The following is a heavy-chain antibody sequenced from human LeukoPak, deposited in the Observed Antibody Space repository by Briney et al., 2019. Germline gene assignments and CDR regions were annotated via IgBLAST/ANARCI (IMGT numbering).Heavy chain of an antibody. J-gene: IGHJ4*02. CDR2: FDPEDGET. Sequence: ASVKVSCKVSGYTLTELSMHWVRQAPGKGLEWMGGFDPEDGETIYAQKFQGRVTMTEDTSTDTAYMELSSLRSEDTAVYYCATGLSSSSIFDYWGQGTLVTVSS. D-gene: IGHD6-6*01. CDR1: GYTLTELS. V-gene: IGHV1-24*01. CDR3: ATGLSSSSIFDY.